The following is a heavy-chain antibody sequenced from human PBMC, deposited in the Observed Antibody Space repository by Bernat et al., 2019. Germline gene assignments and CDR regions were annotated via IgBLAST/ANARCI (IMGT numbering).Heavy chain of an antibody. CDR3: ARGGLGSWFDP. CDR2: IKQDGSEK. D-gene: IGHD1-26*01. Sequence: EVQLVESGGGLVQPGGSLRLSCAASGFTFSSYWMSWVRQAPGKGLEWVANIKQDGSEKYYVDSVKGRFTISRDNAKNSLYLQMNSLRAEDMAVYYCARGGLGSWFDPWGQGTLVTVSS. CDR1: GFTFSSYW. J-gene: IGHJ5*02. V-gene: IGHV3-7*01.